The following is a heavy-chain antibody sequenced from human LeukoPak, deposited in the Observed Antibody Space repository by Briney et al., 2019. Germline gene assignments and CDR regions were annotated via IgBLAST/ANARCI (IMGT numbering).Heavy chain of an antibody. V-gene: IGHV4-4*07. J-gene: IGHJ6*04. Sequence: PSETLSLTCTVSGVSVSNFYWSWVRHPADKGLEWIGRIYTIGTTNYNPSLQTRVTMSVDKSRNQFSLQMTSVSAADTGTYYCVRAKDGCRHDKKYSNHKDVWGKGATVIVSS. CDR2: IYTIGTT. CDR3: VRAKDGCRHDKKYSNHKDV. CDR1: GVSVSNFY. D-gene: IGHD2/OR15-2a*01.